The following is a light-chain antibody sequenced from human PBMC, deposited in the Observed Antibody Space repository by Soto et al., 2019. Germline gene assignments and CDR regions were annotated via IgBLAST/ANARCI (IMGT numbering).Light chain of an antibody. CDR2: GAS. CDR3: QQYSTSRLT. CDR1: QSVTSSY. Sequence: EIVLTQSPGTLSLSPGERATLSCRASQSVTSSYLAWYQQKPGQAPRLLISGASSRATGIPDRFSGSGSGPDFTLTISRLEPEDFAEYYCQQYSTSRLTFGGGTNVEIK. J-gene: IGKJ4*01. V-gene: IGKV3-20*01.